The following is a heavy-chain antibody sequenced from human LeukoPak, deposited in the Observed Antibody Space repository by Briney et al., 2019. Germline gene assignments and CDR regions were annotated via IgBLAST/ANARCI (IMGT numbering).Heavy chain of an antibody. CDR1: GGSYSGYY. D-gene: IGHD6-13*01. J-gene: IGHJ4*02. CDR2: INHSGST. V-gene: IGHV4-34*01. Sequence: SETLSLTCAVYGGSYSGYYWSWIRQPPGKGLEWIGEINHSGSTNYNPSLKSRVTISVDTSKNQFSLKLSSVTAADTAVYYCARGPYSSSWYFAAGFDYWGQGTLVTVSS. CDR3: ARGPYSSSWYFAAGFDY.